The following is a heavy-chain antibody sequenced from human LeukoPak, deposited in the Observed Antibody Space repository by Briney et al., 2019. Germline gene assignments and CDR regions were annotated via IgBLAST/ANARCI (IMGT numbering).Heavy chain of an antibody. CDR2: ITGSGEST. Sequence: GGSLRLSRAASGFSFSSNGMSWARQGPGRGLQWVSAITGSGESTFYADSVKGRFTISRDNSKKTLYLRMNSLRVEDTAVYYCVKAHCGSVSCSRAEYWGKGTQVTVSS. CDR3: VKAHCGSVSCSRAEY. V-gene: IGHV3-23*01. J-gene: IGHJ4*02. D-gene: IGHD2-2*01. CDR1: GFSFSSNG.